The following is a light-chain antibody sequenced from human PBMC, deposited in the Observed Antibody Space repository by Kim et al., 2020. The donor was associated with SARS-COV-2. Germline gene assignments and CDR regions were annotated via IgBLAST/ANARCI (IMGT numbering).Light chain of an antibody. CDR2: DND. J-gene: IGLJ6*01. Sequence: QRVTISCSGSSSNIGSNTVHWYQQLPGTAPKLLIYDNDQRPSGVPDRFSGSKSGTSASLAISGLQSEDEADYYCAAWDDSLAGPVFGGGTKVTVL. CDR3: AAWDDSLAGPV. CDR1: SSNIGSNT. V-gene: IGLV1-44*01.